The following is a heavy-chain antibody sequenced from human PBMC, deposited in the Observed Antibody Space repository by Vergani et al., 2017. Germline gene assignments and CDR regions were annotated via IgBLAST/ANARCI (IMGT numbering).Heavy chain of an antibody. J-gene: IGHJ4*02. CDR2: INHSGST. CDR1: GGSFSGYY. CDR3: SRGLPAASDY. V-gene: IGHV4-34*01. D-gene: IGHD2-2*01. Sequence: VQLQQWGAGLLKPSETLSLTCAVYGGSFSGYYWSWIRQPPGKGLEWIGEINHSGSTNYNPSLKSRVTISVDTSKNQFSLKLSSLTAADTAVYYCSRGLPAASDYWGQGSLVTVSS.